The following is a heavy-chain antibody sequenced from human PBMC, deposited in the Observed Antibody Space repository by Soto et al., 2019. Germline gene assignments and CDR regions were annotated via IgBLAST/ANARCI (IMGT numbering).Heavy chain of an antibody. Sequence: PSETLSLTCTVSGGSISSSSYYWGWIRQPPGKGLEWIGSIYYSGSTYYNPSLKSRVTISVDTSKNQFSLKLSSVTAADTAVYYCATAIYYYDSSGYYYGGDFDYWGQGTLVTVS. CDR2: IYYSGST. CDR1: GGSISSSSYY. CDR3: ATAIYYYDSSGYYYGGDFDY. J-gene: IGHJ4*02. D-gene: IGHD3-22*01. V-gene: IGHV4-39*01.